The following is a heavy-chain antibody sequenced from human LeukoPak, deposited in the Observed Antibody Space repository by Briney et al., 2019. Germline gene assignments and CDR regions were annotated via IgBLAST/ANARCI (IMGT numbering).Heavy chain of an antibody. CDR3: ARDRARVYAIFRGFDP. J-gene: IGHJ5*02. CDR2: IYTSGST. D-gene: IGHD2-8*01. Sequence: SETLSLTCTVSGGSISSYYWSWIRQPAGKGLEWIGRIYTSGSTNYNPSLMSRVTMSVDTSKNQFSLKLSSVTAADTAVYYCARDRARVYAIFRGFDPWGQGTLVTVSS. CDR1: GGSISSYY. V-gene: IGHV4-4*07.